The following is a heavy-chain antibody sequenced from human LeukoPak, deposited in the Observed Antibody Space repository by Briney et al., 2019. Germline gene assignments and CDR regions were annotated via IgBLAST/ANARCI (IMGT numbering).Heavy chain of an antibody. V-gene: IGHV3-20*01. D-gene: IGHD2-2*02. CDR1: GFKFDDYG. CDR2: INGNGGSR. Sequence: GGSLRLSCAASGFKFDDYGMSWVRQVPGKGLEWVSGINGNGGSRGYADSVKGRFTISRDNAKNSVYLQMNSLRSEDTAFYHCARDRCSSNSCYNTPNWFDPWGQGTLVTVSS. J-gene: IGHJ5*02. CDR3: ARDRCSSNSCYNTPNWFDP.